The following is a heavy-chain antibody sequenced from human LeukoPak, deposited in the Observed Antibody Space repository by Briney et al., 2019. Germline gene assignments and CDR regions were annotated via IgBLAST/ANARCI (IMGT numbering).Heavy chain of an antibody. CDR3: AKSPRWGFDY. J-gene: IGHJ4*02. V-gene: IGHV3-21*04. D-gene: IGHD4-23*01. Sequence: GGSLRLSCTASGFTFTSYSMNWIRQAPGKGLEWVSSISSSSSYIYYADSVKGRFTISRDNSKNTLYLQMNRLRAEDTAVYYCAKSPRWGFDYWGQGTLVTVSS. CDR2: ISSSSSYI. CDR1: GFTFTSYS.